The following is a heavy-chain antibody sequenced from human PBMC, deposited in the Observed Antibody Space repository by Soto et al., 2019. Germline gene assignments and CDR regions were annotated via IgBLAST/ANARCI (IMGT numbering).Heavy chain of an antibody. Sequence: ASVKVSCKASGYTFTINYMHWVRQAPGHGLEWMGIINPNSGGTTYAQKFQGRITMTRDTSTRTFYMELSSLTSDDTAIYYCARDLAAALEIDYWGQGTLVTVS. CDR3: ARDLAAALEIDY. V-gene: IGHV1-46*01. CDR1: GYTFTINY. CDR2: INPNSGGT. J-gene: IGHJ4*02. D-gene: IGHD1-1*01.